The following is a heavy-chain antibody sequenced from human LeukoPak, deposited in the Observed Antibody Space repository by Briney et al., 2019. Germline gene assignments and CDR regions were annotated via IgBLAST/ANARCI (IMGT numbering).Heavy chain of an antibody. V-gene: IGHV4-59*01. Sequence: RSSETLSLTCTVSGGSISSYYWSWIRQPPGKGLEWIGYIYYSGSTNYNPSLKSRVTISVDTSKNQFSLKLSSVTAADTAVYYCARSNPFYDSSGYYYFDDYYYYYMDVWGKGTTVTVSS. CDR2: IYYSGST. J-gene: IGHJ6*03. CDR1: GGSISSYY. D-gene: IGHD3-22*01. CDR3: ARSNPFYDSSGYYYFDDYYYYYMDV.